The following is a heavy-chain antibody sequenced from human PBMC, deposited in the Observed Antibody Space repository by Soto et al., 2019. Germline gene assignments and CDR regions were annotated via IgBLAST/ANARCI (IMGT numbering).Heavy chain of an antibody. CDR3: AGRRDASGSLVY. Sequence: PSETQSLTCAVSGGSISSSNWWSWVRQPPGKGLEWIGEIYHSGSTNYNPSLKSRVAISVDKSKNQFSVKLSSVTAADTAVYYCAGRRDASGSLVYWGPGTLLTVSS. CDR1: GGSISSSNW. J-gene: IGHJ4*02. V-gene: IGHV4-4*02. CDR2: IYHSGST. D-gene: IGHD3-10*01.